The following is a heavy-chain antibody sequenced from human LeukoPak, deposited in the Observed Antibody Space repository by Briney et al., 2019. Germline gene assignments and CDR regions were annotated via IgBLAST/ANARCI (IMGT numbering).Heavy chain of an antibody. J-gene: IGHJ5*02. Sequence: GRSLRLSCAASGFTFSSYAMHWVRQAPGRVLGWVAVISYDGSNKYYAASVKGRFTISRDNSKNTLYLQMDSLRAEDTAVYYCARGGYYFWSGYPMVDPWGQGTLVTVSS. V-gene: IGHV3-30-3*01. CDR2: ISYDGSNK. D-gene: IGHD3-3*01. CDR3: ARGGYYFWSGYPMVDP. CDR1: GFTFSSYA.